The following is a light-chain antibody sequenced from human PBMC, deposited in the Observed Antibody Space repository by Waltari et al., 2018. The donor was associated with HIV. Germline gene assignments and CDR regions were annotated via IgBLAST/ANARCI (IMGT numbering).Light chain of an antibody. J-gene: IGLJ2*01. CDR1: SGDVGYYNY. V-gene: IGLV2-23*02. CDR3: CAYVGSSSLT. Sequence: QSALTQPASVSGFPGQSITIPCTGTSGDVGYYNYVSWYQQHPGKAPKLIIFDVNKRPSGISDRFSGSKSGNTASLTISELQAEDGADYYCCAYVGSSSLTFGGGT. CDR2: DVN.